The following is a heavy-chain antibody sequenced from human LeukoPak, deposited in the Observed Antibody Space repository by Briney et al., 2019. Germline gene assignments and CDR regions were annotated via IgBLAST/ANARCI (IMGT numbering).Heavy chain of an antibody. CDR1: GYSISSGYY. CDR3: ARDHYYDSPGAFDI. CDR2: IYHSGST. Sequence: SETLSLTCTVSGYSISSGYYWGWIRQPPGRGRGGIGSIYHSGSTYYNPSLKSRVTISVDTSKNQFSLKLSSVTAADTAVYYCARDHYYDSPGAFDIWGQGTMVTVSS. J-gene: IGHJ3*02. D-gene: IGHD3-22*01. V-gene: IGHV4-38-2*02.